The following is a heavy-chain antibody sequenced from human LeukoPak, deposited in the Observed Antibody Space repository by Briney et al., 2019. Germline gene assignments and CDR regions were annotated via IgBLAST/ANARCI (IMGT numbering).Heavy chain of an antibody. J-gene: IGHJ4*02. CDR3: ARDYRPERYRGTTAPSDY. V-gene: IGHV3-23*01. CDR2: IDGSGGSS. Sequence: GGSLRLSCAASGFTFTICAMSWVRQAPGKGLEWVSTIDGSGGSSYYADSVKGRFTISRDNSKNTVFLQMNSLRDEDTAVYYCARDYRPERYRGTTAPSDYWGQGTLVTVSS. CDR1: GFTFTICA. D-gene: IGHD1-26*01.